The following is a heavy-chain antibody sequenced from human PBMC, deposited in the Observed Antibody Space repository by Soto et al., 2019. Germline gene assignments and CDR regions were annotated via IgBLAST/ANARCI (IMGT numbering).Heavy chain of an antibody. CDR2: IIPILGIA. V-gene: IGHV1-69*02. Sequence: QVQLVQSGAEVKKPGSSVKVSCKASGGTFSSYTISWVRQAPGQGLEWMGRIIPILGIANYAQKFQGRVTITADKSTSTAYMELSSLRSEDTAVYYCARTMVRGGEGYAFDIWGQGTMVTVSS. CDR1: GGTFSSYT. J-gene: IGHJ3*02. D-gene: IGHD3-10*01. CDR3: ARTMVRGGEGYAFDI.